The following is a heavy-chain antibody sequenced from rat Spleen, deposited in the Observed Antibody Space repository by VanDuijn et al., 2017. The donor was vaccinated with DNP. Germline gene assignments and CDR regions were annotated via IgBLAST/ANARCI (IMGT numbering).Heavy chain of an antibody. V-gene: IGHV2-6*01. CDR3: ARWGDY. Sequence: QVQLKESGPGLVQPSQTLSLTCTVPGFSLTSHTVSWVRQPPGRGLECIAAMSSGGSTYYNSALKSRLSISRDTSKSQVFLKMNSLQTEDTAMYFCARWGDYWGQGVMVTVSS. J-gene: IGHJ2*01. CDR2: MSSGGST. CDR1: GFSLTSHT.